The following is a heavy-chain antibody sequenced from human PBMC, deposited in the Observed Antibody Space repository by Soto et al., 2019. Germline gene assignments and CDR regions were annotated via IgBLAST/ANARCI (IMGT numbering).Heavy chain of an antibody. V-gene: IGHV4-38-2*01. CDR2: IYHRGRT. CDR1: GYSIRSGYY. CDR3: ATPSGSFPY. J-gene: IGHJ4*02. Sequence: ASETRSLTCAVAGYSIRSGYYWGWNRQPPGKGLEWSVSIYHRGRTYYNPSPKSRLTLSLATSKNQFSLTLTSVTAADTALYFCATPSGSFPYWGQGTLVTVSS. D-gene: IGHD1-26*01.